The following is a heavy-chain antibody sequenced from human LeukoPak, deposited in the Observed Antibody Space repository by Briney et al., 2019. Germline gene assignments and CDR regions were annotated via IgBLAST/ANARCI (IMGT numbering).Heavy chain of an antibody. D-gene: IGHD1-1*01. J-gene: IGHJ4*02. CDR3: ETAIQLRPF. CDR1: GFTFSSYG. Sequence: GGSLRLSCAASGFTFSSYGMHWVRQAPGKGLEWVAFIRYDGSNKYYADSVKGRFTISRDNSKNTLYLQMNGLRPEDTAVYYCETAIQLRPFWGQGTLVTVSS. CDR2: IRYDGSNK. V-gene: IGHV3-30*02.